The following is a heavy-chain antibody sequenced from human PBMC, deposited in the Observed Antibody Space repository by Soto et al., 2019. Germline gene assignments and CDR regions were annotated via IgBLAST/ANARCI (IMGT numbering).Heavy chain of an antibody. J-gene: IGHJ3*02. V-gene: IGHV3-7*03. D-gene: IGHD3-16*01. CDR2: IKEDGSEK. Sequence: EMQVVQSGEGLVQPGGSLRLSCAASGFTFSHHWMSWVRQAPGKGLEWVAKIKEDGSEKNYADSVKGRFTISRDNAKNSLYLQMNSLRAEDTAMYYCARDGLPFALDIWGQGTMVTVFS. CDR3: ARDGLPFALDI. CDR1: GFTFSHHW.